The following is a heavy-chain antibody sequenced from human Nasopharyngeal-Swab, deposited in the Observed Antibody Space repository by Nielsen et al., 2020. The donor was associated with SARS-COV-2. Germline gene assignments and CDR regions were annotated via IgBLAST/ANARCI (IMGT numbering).Heavy chain of an antibody. J-gene: IGHJ4*02. V-gene: IGHV4-59*08. Sequence: RQPPGKGLEWVGYVYYTGGTSYNPSLKSRVTISLDTSKKQFSLRLTSVTPADTAIYYCARMDAATDFWGQGTLVTVSS. CDR3: ARMDAATDF. CDR2: VYYTGGT. D-gene: IGHD2-15*01.